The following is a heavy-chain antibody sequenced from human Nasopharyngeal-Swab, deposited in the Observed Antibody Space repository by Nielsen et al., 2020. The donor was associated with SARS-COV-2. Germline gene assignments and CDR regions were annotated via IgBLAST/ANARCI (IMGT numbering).Heavy chain of an antibody. J-gene: IGHJ6*02. CDR1: GFTFSSYG. Sequence: GESLKISCAASGFTFSSYGMHWVRQAPGKGLEWVAVISYDGSNRYYADSVKGRFTISRGNSKNTLYLQMNSLRAEDTAVYYCAGELLRDYGMNVWGQGTTVTVSS. V-gene: IGHV3-30*03. CDR3: AGELLRDYGMNV. CDR2: ISYDGSNR. D-gene: IGHD1-26*01.